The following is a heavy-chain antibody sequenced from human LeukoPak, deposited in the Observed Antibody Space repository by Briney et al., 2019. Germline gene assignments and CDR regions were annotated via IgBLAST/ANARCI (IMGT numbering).Heavy chain of an antibody. CDR2: INQDGSEK. V-gene: IGHV3-7*04. CDR1: GFTFRNYW. J-gene: IGHJ4*02. D-gene: IGHD6-13*01. Sequence: GGSLRLSCEASGFTFRNYWMNWVRQAPAKGLEWVANINQDGSEKHFVGSVKGRFTISRDNAKNSLYLQMNSLRAEDTAVYYCARDGQYSSSWYDFDYWGQGTLVTVSS. CDR3: ARDGQYSSSWYDFDY.